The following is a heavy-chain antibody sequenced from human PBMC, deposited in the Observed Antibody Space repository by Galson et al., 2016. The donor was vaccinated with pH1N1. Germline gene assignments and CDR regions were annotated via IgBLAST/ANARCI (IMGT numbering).Heavy chain of an antibody. J-gene: IGHJ4*02. CDR3: AGDKDWNLDS. CDR1: GYTLTKVS. Sequence: SVKVSCKVTGYTLTKVSIHWVRQAPGKGLEWMGSFDPEDGETLYAQKFQGRLTMTEDSSTDPAYMELNTPRSGDTAIYYCAGDKDWNLDSWGQGTLVTVSS. D-gene: IGHD1-1*01. V-gene: IGHV1-24*01. CDR2: FDPEDGET.